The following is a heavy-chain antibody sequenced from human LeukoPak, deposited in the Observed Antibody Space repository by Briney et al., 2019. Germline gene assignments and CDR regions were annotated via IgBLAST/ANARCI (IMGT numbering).Heavy chain of an antibody. CDR2: ISYDGSNK. CDR3: ARDVPGIRFLDY. Sequence: GGSLRLSCAASGFTFSSYAMHWVRQAPGKGLEWVAVISYDGSNKYYADSVKGRFTISRDNSKNTLYLQMNSLRAEDTAVYYCARDVPGIRFLDYWGQGTLVTVSS. V-gene: IGHV3-30-3*01. J-gene: IGHJ4*02. CDR1: GFTFSSYA. D-gene: IGHD2-2*01.